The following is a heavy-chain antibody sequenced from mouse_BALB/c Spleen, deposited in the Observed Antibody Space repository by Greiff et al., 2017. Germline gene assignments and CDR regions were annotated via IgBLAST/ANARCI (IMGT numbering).Heavy chain of an antibody. CDR3: AREGFSYGKRYAMDY. CDR2: IWGDGST. D-gene: IGHD1-1*01. CDR1: GFSLTGYG. Sequence: VQGVESGPGLVAPSQSLSITCTVSGFSLTGYGVNWVRQPPGKGLEWLGMIWGDGSTDYNSALKSRLSISKDNSKSQVFLKMNSLQTDDTARYYCAREGFSYGKRYAMDYWGQGTSVTVSS. V-gene: IGHV2-6-7*01. J-gene: IGHJ4*01.